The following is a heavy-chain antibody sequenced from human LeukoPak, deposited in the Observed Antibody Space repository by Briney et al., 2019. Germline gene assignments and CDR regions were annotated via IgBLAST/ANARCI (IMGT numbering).Heavy chain of an antibody. Sequence: GGSLRLSCAASGFTFSSYSMNWVRQAPGKGLEWVSYISSSSSTIYYANSVKGRFTISRDNAKNSLYLQMNSLRAEDTAAYYCARVSSSDQGYYMDVWGKGTTVTVSS. CDR1: GFTFSSYS. J-gene: IGHJ6*03. CDR2: ISSSSSTI. D-gene: IGHD1-26*01. CDR3: ARVSSSDQGYYMDV. V-gene: IGHV3-48*01.